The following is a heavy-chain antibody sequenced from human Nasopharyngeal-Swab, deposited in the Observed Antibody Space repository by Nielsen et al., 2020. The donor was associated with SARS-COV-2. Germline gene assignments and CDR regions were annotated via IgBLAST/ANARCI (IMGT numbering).Heavy chain of an antibody. V-gene: IGHV4-59*11. Sequence: GSLRLSCTVSGVSISSQYWSWIRQPPGKGLEWIGYISHNSGTNYNPSLKSRVTMFMDTSKNQFSLKLRSVTAVDTAVYYCAKEGATGWFDPWGQGTLVTVSS. CDR2: ISHNSGT. CDR3: AKEGATGWFDP. J-gene: IGHJ5*02. CDR1: GVSISSQY.